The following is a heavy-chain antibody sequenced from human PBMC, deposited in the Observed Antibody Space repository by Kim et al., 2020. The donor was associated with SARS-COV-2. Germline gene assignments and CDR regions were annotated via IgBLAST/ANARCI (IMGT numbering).Heavy chain of an antibody. D-gene: IGHD6-6*01. CDR1: GFTFGDYA. J-gene: IGHJ6*02. CDR3: TAGEYSSTPYYYYYGMDV. V-gene: IGHV3-49*03. CDR2: IRSKAYGGTT. Sequence: GGSLRLSCTASGFTFGDYAMSWFRQAPGKGLEWVGFIRSKAYGGTTEYAASVKGRFTISRDDSKSIAYLQMNSLKTEDTAVYYCTAGEYSSTPYYYYYGMDVWGQGTTVTVSS.